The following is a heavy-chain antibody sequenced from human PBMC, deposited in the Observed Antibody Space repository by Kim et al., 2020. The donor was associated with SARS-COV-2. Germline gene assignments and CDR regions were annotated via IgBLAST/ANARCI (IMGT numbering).Heavy chain of an antibody. V-gene: IGHV4-28*01. D-gene: IGHD2-2*01. CDR3: ARIGSCSSTSCYGAFDI. Sequence: LKSRVTMSVDTSKNQFYLKLSSVTAVDTAVYYCARIGSCSSTSCYGAFDIWGQGTMVTVSS. J-gene: IGHJ3*02.